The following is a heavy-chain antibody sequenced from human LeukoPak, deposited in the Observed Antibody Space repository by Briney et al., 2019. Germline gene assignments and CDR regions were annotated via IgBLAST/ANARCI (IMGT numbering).Heavy chain of an antibody. CDR3: ARGYYYDTNEGP. CDR1: GGSIGTSY. D-gene: IGHD3-22*01. Sequence: PSETPSLTCTVSGGSIGTSYWSWIRQPPGRGLEWIGYIYYNGNTNYNPSLKSRVTISVDTSKNQFALKLSSVTAADTAFYYCARGYYYDTNEGPWGQGILVTVSS. J-gene: IGHJ5*02. V-gene: IGHV4-59*01. CDR2: IYYNGNT.